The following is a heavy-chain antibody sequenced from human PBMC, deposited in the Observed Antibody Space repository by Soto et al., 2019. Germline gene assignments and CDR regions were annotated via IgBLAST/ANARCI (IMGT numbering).Heavy chain of an antibody. CDR2: IYHSGST. CDR3: ARDRVTMVRGVIRYYGMDV. J-gene: IGHJ6*02. Sequence: SETLSLTCAVSGGSISSSNWWSWVRQPPGKGLEWIGEIYHSGSTNYNPSLKSRVTISVDKSKNQFSLKLSSVTAADTAVYYCARDRVTMVRGVIRYYGMDVWGQGTTVTVSS. D-gene: IGHD3-10*01. CDR1: GGSISSSNW. V-gene: IGHV4-4*02.